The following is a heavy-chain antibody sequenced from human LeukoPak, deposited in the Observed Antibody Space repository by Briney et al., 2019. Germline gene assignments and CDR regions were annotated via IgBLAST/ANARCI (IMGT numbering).Heavy chain of an antibody. CDR2: MYYSGST. CDR1: GGSVSSGSYY. CDR3: ARDFYYDSSGYYDALDI. V-gene: IGHV4-61*01. Sequence: PSETLSLTCTVSGGSVSSGSYYWSWIRQPPGKGLEWIGYMYYSGSTSYNPSLKSRVTISADTSKNQFSLKLSSVAAADTAVYYCARDFYYDSSGYYDALDIWGQGTMVTVSS. J-gene: IGHJ3*02. D-gene: IGHD3-22*01.